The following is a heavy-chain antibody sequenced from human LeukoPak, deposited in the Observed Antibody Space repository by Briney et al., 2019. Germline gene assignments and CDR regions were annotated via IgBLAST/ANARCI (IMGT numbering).Heavy chain of an antibody. V-gene: IGHV4-59*08. D-gene: IGHD5-18*01. CDR2: IYYSGST. CDR3: ARLANTARAFDI. J-gene: IGHJ3*02. Sequence: PSETLSLTCTVSGGSISSYYWSWIRQPPGKGLEWIGYIYYSGSTNYNPSLKGRVTISVDTSKNQFSLKLSSVTAADTAVYYCARLANTARAFDIWGQGTMVTVSS. CDR1: GGSISSYY.